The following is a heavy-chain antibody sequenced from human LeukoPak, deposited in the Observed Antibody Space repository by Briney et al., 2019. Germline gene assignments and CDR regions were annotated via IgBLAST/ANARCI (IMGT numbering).Heavy chain of an antibody. CDR3: ARTAGYESSDGNPSIDFDF. J-gene: IGHJ4*02. CDR2: IIPILGLA. D-gene: IGHD3-22*01. Sequence: SVKVSCKASGDTFNNYAINWVRQAPGQGLEWVGRIIPILGLAKYAQRFQDRFTITSDKSTGTVYMEVRSLRSEDTAMYYCARTAGYESSDGNPSIDFDFWGQGTLVTVSS. CDR1: GDTFNNYA. V-gene: IGHV1-69*04.